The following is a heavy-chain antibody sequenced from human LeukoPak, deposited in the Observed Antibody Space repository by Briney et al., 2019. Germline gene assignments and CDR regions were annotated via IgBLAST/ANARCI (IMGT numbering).Heavy chain of an antibody. CDR1: GFTLSSYW. D-gene: IGHD2-2*01. J-gene: IGHJ4*02. V-gene: IGHV3-7*01. CDR3: ARALDTSSSRYQPFEY. CDR2: VKQDGSEK. Sequence: GGSLSLSCPASGFTLSSYWMSWVRLARGKGLEWVANVKQDGSEKYYVDSVKGRFTISRDNAKNSLFLQMNSLRAEDTAVYYCARALDTSSSRYQPFEYWGQGTLVTVSS.